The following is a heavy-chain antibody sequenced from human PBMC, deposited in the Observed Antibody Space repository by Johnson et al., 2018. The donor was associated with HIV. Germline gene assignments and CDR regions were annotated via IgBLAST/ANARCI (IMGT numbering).Heavy chain of an antibody. Sequence: VQLVESGGGVVQPGGSLRLSCAASGFTFDDYAMHWVRQAPGKGLEWVSGISWNSGSIGYADSVKGRFTISRDNAKNSLYLQMNSLRAEDTALYYCAKDILVGAMGGAFDIWGQGTMVTVSS. CDR1: GFTFDDYA. D-gene: IGHD1-26*01. J-gene: IGHJ3*02. V-gene: IGHV3-9*01. CDR3: AKDILVGAMGGAFDI. CDR2: ISWNSGSI.